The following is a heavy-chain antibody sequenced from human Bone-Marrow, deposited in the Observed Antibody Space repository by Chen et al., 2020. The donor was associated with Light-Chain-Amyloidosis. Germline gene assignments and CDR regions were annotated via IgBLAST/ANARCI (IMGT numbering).Heavy chain of an antibody. CDR3: AREVPAVKKNYMDV. J-gene: IGHJ6*03. CDR2: IYYSGST. Sequence: QLQLQESGPGLVKPSETLSLTCTVPGGSISSSSYYWGWIRQPPGKGLEWIGSIYYSGSTYYNPSLKSRVTISVDMTKNQFSLILSSVTAADTAVYHCAREVPAVKKNYMDVWGKGTTVIVSS. CDR1: GGSISSSSYY. D-gene: IGHD2-2*01. V-gene: IGHV4-39*07.